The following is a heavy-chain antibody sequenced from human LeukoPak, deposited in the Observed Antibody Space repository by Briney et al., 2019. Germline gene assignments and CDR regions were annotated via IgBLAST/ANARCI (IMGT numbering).Heavy chain of an antibody. CDR1: GFTFSSYG. CDR3: AKFGRSISPVN. CDR2: ISGSGGST. J-gene: IGHJ4*02. V-gene: IGHV3-23*01. D-gene: IGHD3-16*01. Sequence: GGTLRLSCAASGFTFSSYGMSWVRQAPGKGLEWVSAISGSGGSTYYADSVKGRFTISRDNAQNSLFLQMNSLRAEDTAVYYCAKFGRSISPVNWGQGTLVTVSS.